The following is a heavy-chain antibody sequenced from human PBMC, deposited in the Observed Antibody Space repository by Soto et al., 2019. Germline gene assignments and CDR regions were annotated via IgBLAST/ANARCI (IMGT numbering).Heavy chain of an antibody. CDR1: GGSFSGYY. D-gene: IGHD6-13*01. CDR2: INHSGST. J-gene: IGHJ6*02. V-gene: IGHV4-34*01. CDR3: ARAIYSSSLYYYYYYYGMDV. Sequence: SETLSLTCAVYGGSFSGYYWSWIRQPPGKGLEWIGEINHSGSTNYNPSLKSRVTISVDTSKNQFSLKLSSVTAADTAVYYCARAIYSSSLYYYYYYYGMDVWGQGTTVTVSS.